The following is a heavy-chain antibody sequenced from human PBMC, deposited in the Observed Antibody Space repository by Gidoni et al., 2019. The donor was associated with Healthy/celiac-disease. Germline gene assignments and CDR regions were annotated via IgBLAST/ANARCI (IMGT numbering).Heavy chain of an antibody. CDR3: ASAPCCGYSYGSFDY. V-gene: IGHV4-4*07. CDR2: IYTSGST. J-gene: IGHJ4*02. D-gene: IGHD5-18*01. Sequence: QVQLQESGPGLVKPSQTLSLTCTVSGGPISSYYWSWIRQPAGKGLEWIGRIYTSGSTNYNPSLKSRVTMSVDTSKNQFSLKLSSVTAADTAVYYCASAPCCGYSYGSFDYWGQGTLVTVSS. CDR1: GGPISSYY.